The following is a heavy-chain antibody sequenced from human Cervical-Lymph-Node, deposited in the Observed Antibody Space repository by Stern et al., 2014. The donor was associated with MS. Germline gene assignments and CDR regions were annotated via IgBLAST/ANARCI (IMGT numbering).Heavy chain of an antibody. Sequence: VQLVESGGGVVQPGRSLRLSCAASGFSFSRYAMHWVRQAPGKGLGWGALIWYDGSNPYYADSVTGRFTISRDNFKNTLYLQMNSLRAEDTAVYYCASAYSSSHYYFDYWGQGTLVTVSS. D-gene: IGHD6-13*01. CDR3: ASAYSSSHYYFDY. CDR2: IWYDGSNP. CDR1: GFSFSRYA. V-gene: IGHV3-33*01. J-gene: IGHJ4*02.